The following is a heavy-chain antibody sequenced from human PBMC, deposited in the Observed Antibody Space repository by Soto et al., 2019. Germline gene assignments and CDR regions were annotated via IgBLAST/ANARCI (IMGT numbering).Heavy chain of an antibody. CDR3: ASGDIVVVPAAIYYYGMDV. V-gene: IGHV1-18*04. J-gene: IGHJ6*02. CDR2: ISAYNGNT. Sequence: GASVKVSCKASGYTFTSYCISWVLQAPGQGLEWMGWISAYNGNTNYAQKLQGRVTMTTDTSTSTAYMELRSLRSDDTAVYYCASGDIVVVPAAIYYYGMDVWGQGTTVTVSS. CDR1: GYTFTSYC. D-gene: IGHD2-2*01.